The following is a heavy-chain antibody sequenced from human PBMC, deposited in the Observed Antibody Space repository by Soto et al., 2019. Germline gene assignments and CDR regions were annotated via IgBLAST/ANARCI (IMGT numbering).Heavy chain of an antibody. D-gene: IGHD5-12*01. Sequence: QITLKESGPTLVKPTQTLTLTCTFSGFSLRTRGVAVGWFRQPPGKALEWLALIYWDEDKWYSPSLKSRLTIADDTSKNQVVLTMSNVDPVDTATYCCAHRPRGYAYSFDSWGQGILVTVSP. CDR2: IYWDEDK. V-gene: IGHV2-5*02. CDR3: AHRPRGYAYSFDS. J-gene: IGHJ4*02. CDR1: GFSLRTRGVA.